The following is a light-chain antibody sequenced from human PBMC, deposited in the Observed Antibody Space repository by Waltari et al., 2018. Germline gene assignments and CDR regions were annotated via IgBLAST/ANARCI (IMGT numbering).Light chain of an antibody. CDR3: QQYYSIPIT. CDR2: WAS. Sequence: DIVMTQSPDSLAVSLGERATINCKSSQSVLYSSNIKNYLAWYQQKPGQPPKLLIYWASTRESGVPDRVSGSGSGTDFTLTISSLQAEDVAVYYCQQYYSIPITFGQGTRLEIK. J-gene: IGKJ5*01. V-gene: IGKV4-1*01. CDR1: QSVLYSSNIKNY.